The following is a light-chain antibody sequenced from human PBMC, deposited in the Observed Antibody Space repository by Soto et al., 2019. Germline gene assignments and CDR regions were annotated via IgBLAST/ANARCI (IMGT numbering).Light chain of an antibody. V-gene: IGKV3-20*01. J-gene: IGKJ5*01. CDR2: GAS. Sequence: EIVLTQSRDTLSLSPGGGCTLSCRAIQSVTNSYLAWYQQKPGQPPRLLIYGASSSATGIPDRFSGSGSGTDFTLTISRLEHEDFAVYYCQQYGSSLGTTFGQGTRLEIK. CDR3: QQYGSSLGTT. CDR1: QSVTNSY.